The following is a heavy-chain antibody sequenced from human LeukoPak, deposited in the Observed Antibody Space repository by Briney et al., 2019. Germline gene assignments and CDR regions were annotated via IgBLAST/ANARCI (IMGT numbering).Heavy chain of an antibody. V-gene: IGHV4-34*01. CDR3: ARDPGDYIDY. CDR2: INHSGST. CDR1: GGSFSGYY. J-gene: IGHJ4*02. Sequence: SETLSLTCAVYGGSFSGYYWSWIRQPPGKGLEWIGEINHSGSTNYNPSLESRVTMSVDTSKNQFSLKMKSVTAADTAVYFCARDPGDYIDYWGQGTLVIVSS.